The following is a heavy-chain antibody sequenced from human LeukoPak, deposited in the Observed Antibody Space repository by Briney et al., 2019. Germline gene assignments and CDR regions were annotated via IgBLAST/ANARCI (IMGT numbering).Heavy chain of an antibody. V-gene: IGHV3-21*01. J-gene: IGHJ4*02. CDR2: ITSGSSYI. D-gene: IGHD5-18*01. CDR3: ARDLRGYSYGTTFDY. CDR1: GFTFSSYN. Sequence: SGGSLRLSCAASGFTFSSYNMNWVRQAPGKGLEWVSSITSGSSYIYYADSVKGRFTISRDNAKNSLYLQMNSLRAEDTAVYYCARDLRGYSYGTTFDYWGQGTLVTVSS.